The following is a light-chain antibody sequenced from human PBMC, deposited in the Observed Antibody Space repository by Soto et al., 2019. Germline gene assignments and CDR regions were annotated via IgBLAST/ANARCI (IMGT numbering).Light chain of an antibody. Sequence: DIQMTQSPSTLSGSVGDIVTITCRASQTISSWLAWYQQKPGKDPKLLIYKASTLKSGVPSRFSGSGSGTEFTLTISRLQPDDFANYYGQHYNRYSEAFGKGTKVELK. J-gene: IGKJ1*01. CDR2: KAS. V-gene: IGKV1-5*03. CDR3: QHYNRYSEA. CDR1: QTISSW.